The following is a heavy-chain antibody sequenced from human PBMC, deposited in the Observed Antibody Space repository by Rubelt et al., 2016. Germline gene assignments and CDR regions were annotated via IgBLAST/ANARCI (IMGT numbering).Heavy chain of an antibody. V-gene: IGHV3-11*05. CDR2: ISSSSSYT. CDR1: GFTFSDYY. CDR3: ARAMGSGWYSPFDY. J-gene: IGHJ4*02. D-gene: IGHD6-19*01. Sequence: QVQLVESGGGLVKPGGSLRLSCAASGFTFSDYYMSWIRQAPGKGLEWVSYISSSSSYTNYADSVKGRFTISRDNAKNSLYLQMNSLRAEDTAVYYCARAMGSGWYSPFDYWGQGTLVTVSS.